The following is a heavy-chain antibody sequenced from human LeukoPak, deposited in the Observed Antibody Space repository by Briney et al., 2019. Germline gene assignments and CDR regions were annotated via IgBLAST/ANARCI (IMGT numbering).Heavy chain of an antibody. Sequence: SETLSLTCTASGGSISSYYWSWIRQPPGKGLEWIGYIYYSGSTNYNPSLKSRVTISVDTSKNQFSLKLSSVTAADTAVYYCARRDSSGWYNWFDPWGQGTLVTVSS. CDR1: GGSISSYY. V-gene: IGHV4-59*08. J-gene: IGHJ5*02. CDR2: IYYSGST. CDR3: ARRDSSGWYNWFDP. D-gene: IGHD6-19*01.